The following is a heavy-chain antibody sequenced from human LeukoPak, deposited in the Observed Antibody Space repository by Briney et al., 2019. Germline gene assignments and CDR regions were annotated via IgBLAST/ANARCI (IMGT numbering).Heavy chain of an antibody. V-gene: IGHV4-59*01. CDR1: GGSINRYY. CDR2: IYYSGST. J-gene: IGHJ4*02. D-gene: IGHD6-13*01. Sequence: SETLSLTCTVSGGSINRYYWTWIRRPPGKGLEWIGYIYYSGSTNYNPSLKNRVTISVDTSKNQFSLKLSSVTAADTAVYYCARVSSSSWFAPFDYWGQGTLVTVSS. CDR3: ARVSSSSWFAPFDY.